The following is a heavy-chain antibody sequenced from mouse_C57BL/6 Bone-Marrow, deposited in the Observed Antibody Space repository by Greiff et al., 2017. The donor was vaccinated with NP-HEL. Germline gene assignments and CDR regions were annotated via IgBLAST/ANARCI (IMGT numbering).Heavy chain of an antibody. CDR1: GYAFTNYL. Sequence: QVQLQQSGAELVRPGTSVKVSCKASGYAFTNYLIEWVKQRPGQGLEWIGVINPGSGGTNYNEKFKGKATLTADKSSSTAYMQRSSLTSEDSAVYFCARGGIYYDYAWFAYWGQGTLVTVSA. D-gene: IGHD2-4*01. J-gene: IGHJ3*01. CDR2: INPGSGGT. CDR3: ARGGIYYDYAWFAY. V-gene: IGHV1-54*01.